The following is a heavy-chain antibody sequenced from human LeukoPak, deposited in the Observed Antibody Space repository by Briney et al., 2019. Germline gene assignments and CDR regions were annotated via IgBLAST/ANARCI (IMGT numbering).Heavy chain of an antibody. Sequence: GGSLRLSCAASGFTFSSYAMSWVRQAPGKGLEWVSAISGSGGSTYYADPVKGRFTISRDNSKNTLYLQMNSLRAEDTAVYYCARAARPPYYYYGMDVWGQGTTVTVSS. V-gene: IGHV3-23*01. J-gene: IGHJ6*02. D-gene: IGHD6-6*01. CDR1: GFTFSSYA. CDR2: ISGSGGST. CDR3: ARAARPPYYYYGMDV.